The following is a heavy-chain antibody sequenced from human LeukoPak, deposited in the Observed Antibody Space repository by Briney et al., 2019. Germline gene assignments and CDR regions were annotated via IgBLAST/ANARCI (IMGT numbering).Heavy chain of an antibody. V-gene: IGHV3-30*02. CDR1: GFTFSSYG. CDR2: IRYDGSNK. D-gene: IGHD5-18*01. J-gene: IGHJ3*02. CDR3: ARAPEDTAMTPHAFDI. Sequence: PGGSLRLSCAASGFTFSSYGMHWVRQAPGKGLEWVAFIRYDGSNKYYADSVKGRFTISRDNSKNTLYLQMNSLRAKDTAVYYCARAPEDTAMTPHAFDIWGQGTMVTVSS.